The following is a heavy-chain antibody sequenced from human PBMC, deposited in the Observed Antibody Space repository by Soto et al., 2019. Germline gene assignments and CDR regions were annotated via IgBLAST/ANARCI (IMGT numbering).Heavy chain of an antibody. J-gene: IGHJ5*02. Sequence: QVQLEQSGVEMRKPGASVKVSCKASGHTFITFGVSWVRQAPGQGLEWMGWINNRNGNTNYAQKFQGRVSMTRDTSTTTVYMELRSLTSDDAAVYFCASDTHQWDHKYWVSWGQGTLVIVSS. V-gene: IGHV1-18*01. D-gene: IGHD1-26*01. CDR2: INNRNGNT. CDR1: GHTFITFG. CDR3: ASDTHQWDHKYWVS.